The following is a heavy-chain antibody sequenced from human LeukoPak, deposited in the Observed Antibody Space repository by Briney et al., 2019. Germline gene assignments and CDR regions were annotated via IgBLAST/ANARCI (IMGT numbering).Heavy chain of an antibody. Sequence: PSETLSLTCAVYGGSFSGYYWSWIRQPPGKGLEWIGEINHSGSTNYNPSLKSRVTISVDTSKNQFSLKLSSVTAADTAVYYCARGGRGHDFSPNYYYGLDVWGQGTTVTVSS. CDR2: INHSGST. J-gene: IGHJ6*02. CDR1: GGSFSGYY. V-gene: IGHV4-34*01. D-gene: IGHD5-12*01. CDR3: ARGGRGHDFSPNYYYGLDV.